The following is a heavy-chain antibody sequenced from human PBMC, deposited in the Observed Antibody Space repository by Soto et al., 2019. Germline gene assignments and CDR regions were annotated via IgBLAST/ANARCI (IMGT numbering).Heavy chain of an antibody. CDR3: ARAAVGTAWWTTNWFDP. D-gene: IGHD2-8*02. J-gene: IGHJ5*02. Sequence: PSGTVCLTGTVASGAISGGGYYWSWIRQHPGKGLEWIGYIYYSGSTYYNPSLKSRVTISVDTSKNQFSLKLSSVTAADTAVYYCARAAVGTAWWTTNWFDPWGQGTLVTVSS. CDR1: SGAISGGGYY. CDR2: IYYSGST. V-gene: IGHV4-31*03.